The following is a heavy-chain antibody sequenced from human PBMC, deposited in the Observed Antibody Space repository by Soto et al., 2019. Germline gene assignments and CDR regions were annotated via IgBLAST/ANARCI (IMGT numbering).Heavy chain of an antibody. V-gene: IGHV1-8*01. J-gene: IGHJ3*02. CDR2: MNPNSGNT. CDR3: ARGQEYLGAFDI. CDR1: GYTFISND. Sequence: QVQLVQSGAEVKKPGASVKVSCKASGYTFISNDINWVRQATGRGLEWMGWMNPNSGNTGYAQKFQGRVTMTRNTSISTAYMELSSLRSEDTAVYYCARGQEYLGAFDIWGQGTMVTVSS.